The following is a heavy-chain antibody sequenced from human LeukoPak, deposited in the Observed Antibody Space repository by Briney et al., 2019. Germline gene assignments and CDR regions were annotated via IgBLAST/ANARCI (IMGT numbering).Heavy chain of an antibody. CDR2: VNPDTGNT. Sequence: ASVKVSCKTTGYSFTTFHINWVRQAPGQGPEWMGWVNPDTGNTGFAQKFQGRVTITQNNSVTTVYMELSSLTSADTAVYYCARGVVVVPSDAFDIWSQGTMVTVSS. J-gene: IGHJ3*02. V-gene: IGHV1-8*03. D-gene: IGHD2-15*01. CDR1: GYSFTTFH. CDR3: ARGVVVVPSDAFDI.